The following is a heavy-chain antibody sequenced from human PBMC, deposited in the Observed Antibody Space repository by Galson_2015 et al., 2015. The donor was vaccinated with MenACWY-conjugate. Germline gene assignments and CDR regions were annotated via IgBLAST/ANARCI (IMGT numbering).Heavy chain of an antibody. CDR1: GVSITAHY. J-gene: IGHJ4*02. V-gene: IGHV4-59*08. Sequence: ETLSLTCSVSGVSITAHYRSWIRQPPGKGLEWIGYNYYSGGTSYNPSLKSRVTISIDTSKNQFSLKLSSVTAADTAVYFCAKLRGNTLIMDWGQGTLVTVSS. CDR2: NYYSGGT. D-gene: IGHD2-8*01. CDR3: AKLRGNTLIMD.